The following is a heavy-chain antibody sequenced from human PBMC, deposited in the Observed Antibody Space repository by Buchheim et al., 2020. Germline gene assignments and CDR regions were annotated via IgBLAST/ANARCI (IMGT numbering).Heavy chain of an antibody. J-gene: IGHJ6*02. CDR2: ISYDGSNK. Sequence: QVQLVESGGGVVQPGRSLRLSCAASGFTFSSYAMHWVRQAPGKGLEWVAVISYDGSNKYYADSVKGRFTISRDNSTKTLYLQMNSLRAEDTAVYYCARDRVVVAATSLYYYYGMDVWGQGTT. D-gene: IGHD2-15*01. CDR1: GFTFSSYA. CDR3: ARDRVVVAATSLYYYYGMDV. V-gene: IGHV3-30-3*01.